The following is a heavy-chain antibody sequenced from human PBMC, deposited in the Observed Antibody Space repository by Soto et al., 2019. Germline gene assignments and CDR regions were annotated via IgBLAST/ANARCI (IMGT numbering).Heavy chain of an antibody. CDR2: ISHDGSSQ. J-gene: IGHJ1*01. CDR1: GFSFNTYV. CDR3: ATEDESSGHAGTFHH. D-gene: IGHD3-22*01. Sequence: QMQLEESGGGVAQPGRSLRLSCAASGFSFNTYVMHWVRQAPGKGLEWVAGISHDGSSQHYAGSVKGRFTISRDNSRSTLNLEMTSLTDEDTAVYHCATEDESSGHAGTFHHWGQGTLVTVSS. V-gene: IGHV3-30-3*01.